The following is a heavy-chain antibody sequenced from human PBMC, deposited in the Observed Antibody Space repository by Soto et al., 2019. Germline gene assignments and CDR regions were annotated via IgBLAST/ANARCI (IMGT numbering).Heavy chain of an antibody. V-gene: IGHV3-23*01. CDR3: AKDTVGAPVFWYFDL. CDR1: GFTFSSYA. J-gene: IGHJ2*01. Sequence: EMQLLESGGGFIQPGGSLTLSCAASGFTFSSYAMNWVRQAPGRGLEWVSGISGCGGSGGRTYYADSMKGRFTISRDNSKNTLYLHMNTLRAEDTAIYYCAKDTVGAPVFWYFDLWGRGTLVTVSS. D-gene: IGHD1-26*01. CDR2: ISGCGGSGGRT.